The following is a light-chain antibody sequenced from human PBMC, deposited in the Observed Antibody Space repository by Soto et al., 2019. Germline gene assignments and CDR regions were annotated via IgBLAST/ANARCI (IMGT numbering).Light chain of an antibody. CDR2: TTS. Sequence: EIVMTQSPSTLSVSAGERATLSCRASQSISVTYLAWYQQKPGQAPRLLIYTTSIRATGIPDRFSGSGSGTEFTLTISSLQSEDFEIYYCQQYNNWPITFGQGTRGEIK. J-gene: IGKJ5*01. V-gene: IGKV3D-15*01. CDR1: QSISVTY. CDR3: QQYNNWPIT.